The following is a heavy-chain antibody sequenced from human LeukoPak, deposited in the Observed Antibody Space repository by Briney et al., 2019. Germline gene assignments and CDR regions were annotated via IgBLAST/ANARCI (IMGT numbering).Heavy chain of an antibody. J-gene: IGHJ3*02. CDR2: MNPNSGNT. CDR1: GGTFSSYA. CDR3: AKRAYSGSYYVAFDI. V-gene: IGHV1-8*02. Sequence: ASVKVSCKASGGTFSSYAISWVRQATGQGLEWMGWMNPNSGNTGYAQKFQGRVTMTRNTSISTAYMELSSLRSEDTAVYYCAKRAYSGSYYVAFDIWGQGTMVTVSS. D-gene: IGHD1-26*01.